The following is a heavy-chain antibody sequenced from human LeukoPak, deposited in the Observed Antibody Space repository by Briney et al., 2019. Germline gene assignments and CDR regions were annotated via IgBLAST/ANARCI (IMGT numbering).Heavy chain of an antibody. Sequence: GGSLRLSCAASGFTFSSYGIHWVRQAPGKGLEWVADISYDGNNKYYADSVKGRFTISRDSSKNTLYLQMNSLRAEDTAVYYCAKVIGVGVAGPFDYWGRGTLVTVSS. CDR2: ISYDGNNK. J-gene: IGHJ4*02. CDR3: AKVIGVGVAGPFDY. CDR1: GFTFSSYG. V-gene: IGHV3-30*18. D-gene: IGHD6-19*01.